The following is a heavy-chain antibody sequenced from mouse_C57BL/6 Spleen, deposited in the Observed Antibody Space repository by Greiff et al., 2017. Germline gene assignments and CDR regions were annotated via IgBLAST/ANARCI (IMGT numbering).Heavy chain of an antibody. J-gene: IGHJ3*01. Sequence: QVQLQQPGAELVKPGASVKLSCKASGYTFTSYWMQWVKQRPGQGLEWIGEIDPSDSYTNYNQKFKGKATLTVDPSSSTAYMQLSSLTSEDSAVYYCARTAQATFAYWGQGTLVTVSA. CDR2: IDPSDSYT. V-gene: IGHV1-50*01. CDR1: GYTFTSYW. D-gene: IGHD3-2*02. CDR3: ARTAQATFAY.